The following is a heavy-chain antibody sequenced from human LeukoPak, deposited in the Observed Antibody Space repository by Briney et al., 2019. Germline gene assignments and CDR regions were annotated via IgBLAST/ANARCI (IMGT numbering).Heavy chain of an antibody. CDR2: IHDTGST. V-gene: IGHV4-59*12. Sequence: SETLSLTCTVSGGSISSYYWSWIRQPPGKGLEWIGYIHDTGSTYYNPSLKSRVTISIDRSENHFSLKLSSVTAADTAVYYCASSSWYTSPADWGQGTLVTVSS. CDR1: GGSISSYY. CDR3: ASSSWYTSPAD. J-gene: IGHJ4*02. D-gene: IGHD6-13*01.